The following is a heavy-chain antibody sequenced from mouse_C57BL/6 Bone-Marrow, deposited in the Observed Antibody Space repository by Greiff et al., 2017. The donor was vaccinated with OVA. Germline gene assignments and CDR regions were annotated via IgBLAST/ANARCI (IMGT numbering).Heavy chain of an antibody. J-gene: IGHJ4*01. CDR1: GYTFTSYW. Sequence: QVHVKQPGAELVKPGASVKMSCKASGYTFTSYWITWVKQRPGQGLEWIGDIYPGSGSTNYNEKFKSKATLTVDTSSSTAYMQLSSLTSEDSAVYYCARWGSYYPMDYWGQGTSAPVPS. V-gene: IGHV1-55*01. CDR3: ARWGSYYPMDY. CDR2: IYPGSGST.